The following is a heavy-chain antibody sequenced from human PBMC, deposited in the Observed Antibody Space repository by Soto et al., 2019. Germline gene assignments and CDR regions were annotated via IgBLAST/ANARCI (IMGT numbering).Heavy chain of an antibody. CDR2: VSPIGTP. CDR1: GDSVSGGYY. CDR3: ARDRGSYGMDV. J-gene: IGHJ6*02. Sequence: QVQLQESGPGLVKPSQTLSLTCTVSGDSVSGGYYWSWVRQRPLKGLEWIGYVSPIGTPYYSPSPNSRVSISIDTSKNQLSLEVRSVTAADAAVYYCARDRGSYGMDVWGQGTTVTVSS. V-gene: IGHV4-31*03.